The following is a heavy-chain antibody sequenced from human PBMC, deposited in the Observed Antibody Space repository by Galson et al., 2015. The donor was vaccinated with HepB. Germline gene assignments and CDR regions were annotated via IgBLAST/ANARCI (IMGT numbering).Heavy chain of an antibody. Sequence: SVKVSCKASGYTFTSYDINWVRQATGQGLEWMGWVNPNSGNTGYAQKFQGRVTMTRNTSISTAYMELSSLRSEDTTVYYCARGGSIVVVTAFNYWGQGTLVTVSS. D-gene: IGHD2-21*02. CDR2: VNPNSGNT. CDR1: GYTFTSYD. CDR3: ARGGSIVVVTAFNY. V-gene: IGHV1-8*01. J-gene: IGHJ4*02.